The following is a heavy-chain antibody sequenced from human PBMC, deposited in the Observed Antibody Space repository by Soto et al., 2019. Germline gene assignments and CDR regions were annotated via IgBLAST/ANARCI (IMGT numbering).Heavy chain of an antibody. Sequence: QVQLVQSGAEVKKPGSSVKVSCKASGGTFSSYAISWVRRAPGQGLEWMGGIIPIFGTANYAQKFQGRVTITADESTSTAYMELSSLRSEDTAVYYCARDGKDGSWEFLDHWGQGTLVTVSS. J-gene: IGHJ4*02. CDR2: IIPIFGTA. D-gene: IGHD1-26*01. V-gene: IGHV1-69*12. CDR3: ARDGKDGSWEFLDH. CDR1: GGTFSSYA.